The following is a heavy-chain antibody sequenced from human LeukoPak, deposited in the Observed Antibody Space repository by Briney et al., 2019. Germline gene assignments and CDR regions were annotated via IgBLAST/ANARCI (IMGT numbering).Heavy chain of an antibody. Sequence: GGSLRLSCTASGFTFSTYEMNWVRQAPGKGLEWVSYISGSGYPIYYADSVKGRFTISRDNAKNSLYLQMNSLRAEDTAIYYCARVRGLEWLLKHLDSWGQGTLVTVSP. V-gene: IGHV3-48*03. D-gene: IGHD3-3*01. CDR1: GFTFSTYE. CDR2: ISGSGYPI. J-gene: IGHJ4*02. CDR3: ARVRGLEWLLKHLDS.